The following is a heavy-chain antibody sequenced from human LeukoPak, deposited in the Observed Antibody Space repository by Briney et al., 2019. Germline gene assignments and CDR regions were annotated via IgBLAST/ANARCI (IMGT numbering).Heavy chain of an antibody. CDR3: ARGGAARSAGH. J-gene: IGHJ4*02. V-gene: IGHV3-53*01. Sequence: GGSLRLSCAASGFTVSSNYVGWVRQAPGKGLEWVSVIYSGGDTYYADSVKGRFTLSRANSKNLLYLQMNSLRAEDTAVYYCARGGAARSAGHWGQGTLVTVSS. CDR2: IYSGGDT. CDR1: GFTVSSNY. D-gene: IGHD6-6*01.